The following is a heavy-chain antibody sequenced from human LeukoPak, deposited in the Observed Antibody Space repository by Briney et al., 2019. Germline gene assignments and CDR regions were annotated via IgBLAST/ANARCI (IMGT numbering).Heavy chain of an antibody. J-gene: IGHJ5*02. D-gene: IGHD6-19*01. CDR1: GFAFSSYA. CDR3: AKSIAVAGINWFDP. CDR2: ISASGGST. V-gene: IGHV3-23*01. Sequence: GGSLRLSCAASGFAFSSYAMTWVRQAPGKGLEWVSGISASGGSTYYADSVKGRLTISRDNSKNTLYLQMNSLRAEDTAVYYCAKSIAVAGINWFDPWGQGTLVTVSA.